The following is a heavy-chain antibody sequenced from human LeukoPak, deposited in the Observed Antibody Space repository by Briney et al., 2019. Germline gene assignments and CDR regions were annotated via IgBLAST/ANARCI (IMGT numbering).Heavy chain of an antibody. CDR1: GFTFSSYW. D-gene: IGHD3-16*01. Sequence: GGSLRLSCAASGFTFSSYWMHWVRQAPGKGLVWVSRINSDGSSTSYADSVKGRFTISRDNSKNTLYLQMDSLRAEDTAVYYCAGGYSATYSYTCLYWGQGTLVTVAS. CDR3: AGGYSATYSYTCLY. J-gene: IGHJ4*02. CDR2: INSDGSST. V-gene: IGHV3-74*01.